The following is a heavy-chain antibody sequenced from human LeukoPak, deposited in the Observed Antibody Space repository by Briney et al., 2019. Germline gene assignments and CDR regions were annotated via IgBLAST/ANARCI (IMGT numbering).Heavy chain of an antibody. CDR3: ARGKLKRGSDY. CDR2: IYYSGST. D-gene: IGHD1-26*01. Sequence: PSETLSLTCTVSGGSISSGTYYWGWIRQPPGKGLEWIGSIYYSGSTYQNPSLKSRVTISVDTSKNQFSLKLSSVTAADTAVYYCARGKLKRGSDYWGQGTLVTVSS. J-gene: IGHJ4*02. CDR1: GGSISSGTYY. V-gene: IGHV4-39*07.